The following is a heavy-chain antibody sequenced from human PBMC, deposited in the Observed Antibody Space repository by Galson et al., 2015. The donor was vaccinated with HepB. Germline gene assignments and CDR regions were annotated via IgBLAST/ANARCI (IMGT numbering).Heavy chain of an antibody. D-gene: IGHD3-22*01. Sequence: SETLSLTCTVSGGSISSYYWSWTRQPPGKGLEWIGYIYYSGSTNYNPSLKSRVTISVDTSKNQFSLKLSSVTAADTAVYYCARYLPDFYDSSGYYYYYYGMDVWGQGTTVTVSS. CDR2: IYYSGST. J-gene: IGHJ6*02. CDR3: ARYLPDFYDSSGYYYYYYGMDV. CDR1: GGSISSYY. V-gene: IGHV4-59*08.